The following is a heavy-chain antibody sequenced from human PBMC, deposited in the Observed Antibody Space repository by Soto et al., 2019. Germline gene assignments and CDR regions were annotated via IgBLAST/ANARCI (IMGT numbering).Heavy chain of an antibody. Sequence: GGSLRLSCAASGFTFSDCYMSWIRQAPGRGLEWVSYISSSASTIYYADSVKGRFTISRDNAKNSLYLQMNSLRAEDSAVYYCARGGYCSSPTCSDFDFWGQGTLVTVSS. CDR3: ARGGYCSSPTCSDFDF. D-gene: IGHD2-2*01. CDR1: GFTFSDCY. CDR2: ISSSASTI. J-gene: IGHJ4*02. V-gene: IGHV3-11*01.